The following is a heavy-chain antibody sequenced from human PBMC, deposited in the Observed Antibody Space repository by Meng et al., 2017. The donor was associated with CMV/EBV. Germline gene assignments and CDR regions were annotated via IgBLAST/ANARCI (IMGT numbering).Heavy chain of an antibody. CDR1: GFTFSSYA. D-gene: IGHD1-26*01. CDR3: AREKVVGATVYYFDY. J-gene: IGHJ4*02. CDR2: ISYDGSNK. V-gene: IGHV3-30-3*01. Sequence: LSLTCAASGFTFSSYAMHWVRQAPGKGLEWVAVISYDGSNKYYADSVKGRFTISRDNSKNTLYLQMNSLRAEDTAVYYCAREKVVGATVYYFDYWGQGTLVTVSS.